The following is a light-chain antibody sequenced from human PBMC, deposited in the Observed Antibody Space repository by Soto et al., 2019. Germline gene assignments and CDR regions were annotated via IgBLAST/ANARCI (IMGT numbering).Light chain of an antibody. CDR3: QQYGSSPVT. J-gene: IGKJ3*01. CDR2: GAS. Sequence: EIVLTQSPGTLSLSPGERATLSCRASQSVSSSYLAWYQQKPGQAPRLLIYGASSRATGIPDRFSGSGSGTDFTLNISSLEPDDVAVYYCQQYGSSPVTFGPGTKVDI. V-gene: IGKV3-20*01. CDR1: QSVSSSY.